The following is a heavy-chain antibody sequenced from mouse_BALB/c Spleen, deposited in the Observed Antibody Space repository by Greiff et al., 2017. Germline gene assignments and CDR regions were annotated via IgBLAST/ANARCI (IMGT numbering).Heavy chain of an antibody. CDR3: ARGPRSHDLDY. V-gene: IGHV1S137*01. D-gene: IGHD2-12*01. CDR1: GYTFTDYA. J-gene: IGHJ2*01. CDR2: ISTYYGDA. Sequence: QVQLKQSGAELVRPGVSVKISCKGSGYTFTDYAMHWVKQSHAKSLEWIGVISTYYGDASYNQKFKGKATMTVDKSSSTAYMELARLTSEDSAIYYCARGPRSHDLDYWGQGTTLTVSS.